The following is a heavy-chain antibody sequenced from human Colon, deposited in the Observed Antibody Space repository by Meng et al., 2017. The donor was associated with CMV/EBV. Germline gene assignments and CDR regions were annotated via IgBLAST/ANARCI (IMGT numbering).Heavy chain of an antibody. CDR2: AKWNGDKA. CDR3: ARETSAVPRMFDI. D-gene: IGHD2-15*01. CDR1: EFTFNTYT. J-gene: IGHJ4*02. Sequence: GGSLRLSCAASEFTFNTYTMNWVRQAPGKGLEWVSGAKWNGDKAGYADSVEGRFTVSRDNGKNSLYLQLDSLRDEDSGIYYCARETSAVPRMFDIWGQGTRVTVSS. V-gene: IGHV3-20*04.